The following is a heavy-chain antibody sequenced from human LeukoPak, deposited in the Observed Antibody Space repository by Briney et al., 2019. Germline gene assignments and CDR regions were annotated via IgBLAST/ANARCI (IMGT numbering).Heavy chain of an antibody. V-gene: IGHV4-34*01. CDR1: GGSISSYY. Sequence: PSETLSLTCTVSGGSISSYYWSWIRQPPGKGLEWIGEINHSGSTNYNPSLKSRVTISVDTSKNQFSLKLSSVTAADTAVYYCARGRRSSSEAWGQGTLVTVSS. D-gene: IGHD6-13*01. CDR3: ARGRRSSSEA. CDR2: INHSGST. J-gene: IGHJ5*02.